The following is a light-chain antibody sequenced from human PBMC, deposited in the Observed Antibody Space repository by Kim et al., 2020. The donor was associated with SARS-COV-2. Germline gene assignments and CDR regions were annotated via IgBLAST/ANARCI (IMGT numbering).Light chain of an antibody. CDR2: DVS. Sequence: QSALTQPRSVSGSPGQSVTISCTGTSSDVGRYNYVSWYQQHPGKAPKVMIYDVSERPSGVPDRVSGSKSGKTASLTISGLQAEDEADYYCSSFAGSYTWVFGGGTKLTVL. CDR3: SSFAGSYTWV. CDR1: SSDVGRYNY. V-gene: IGLV2-11*01. J-gene: IGLJ3*02.